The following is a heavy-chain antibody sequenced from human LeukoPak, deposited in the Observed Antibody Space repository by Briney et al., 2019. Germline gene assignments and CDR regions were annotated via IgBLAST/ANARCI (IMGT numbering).Heavy chain of an antibody. V-gene: IGHV1-69*06. CDR3: ARDPRDGYNKNDAFDI. CDR1: GGTFSSYA. CDR2: IIPIFGTA. J-gene: IGHJ3*02. Sequence: ASVKVSCKASGGTFSSYAISWVRQAPGQGLEWMGGIIPIFGTANYAQKFQGRVTITADKSTRTAYMELSRLRSEDTAVYYCARDPRDGYNKNDAFDIWGQGTMVTVSS. D-gene: IGHD5-24*01.